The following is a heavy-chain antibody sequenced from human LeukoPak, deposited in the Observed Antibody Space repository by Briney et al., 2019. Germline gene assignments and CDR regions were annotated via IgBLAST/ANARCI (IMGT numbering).Heavy chain of an antibody. D-gene: IGHD3-22*01. V-gene: IGHV3-30-3*01. CDR3: ARADMIVVVGGAFDI. CDR1: GFTFSSYA. CDR2: ISYDGSNK. Sequence: HPGRSLRLSCAASGFTFSSYAMHWVRQAPGKGLEWVAVISYDGSNKYYADSVKGRFTISRDNSKNTLYLQMNSLRAEDTAVYYCARADMIVVVGGAFDIWGQGTMVTVSS. J-gene: IGHJ3*02.